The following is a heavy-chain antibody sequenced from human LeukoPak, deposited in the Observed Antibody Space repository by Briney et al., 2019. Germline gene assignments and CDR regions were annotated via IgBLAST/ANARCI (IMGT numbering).Heavy chain of an antibody. CDR2: INPNSGGT. V-gene: IGHV1-2*06. Sequence: ASVKVSCKASGYTFTGYYMHWVRQAPGRGLEWMGRINPNSGGTNYAQKFQGRVTMTRDTSISTAYMELSRLRSDDTAVYYCARSLYDSSGTDYWGQGTLVTVSS. CDR1: GYTFTGYY. D-gene: IGHD3-22*01. J-gene: IGHJ4*02. CDR3: ARSLYDSSGTDY.